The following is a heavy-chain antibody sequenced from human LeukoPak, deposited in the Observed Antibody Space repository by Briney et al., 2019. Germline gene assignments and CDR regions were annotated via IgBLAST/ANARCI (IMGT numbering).Heavy chain of an antibody. CDR1: GFTFSSYS. V-gene: IGHV3-48*02. J-gene: IGHJ4*02. CDR2: TDSSGGTH. D-gene: IGHD3-16*01. CDR3: ARGMSRGTSY. Sequence: GGSLRLSCAASGFTFSSYSMNWVRQAPGKGLEWVSYTDSSGGTHYYADSVKGRFTISRDNAQSSLSLQMNALRDEDTAVYYCARGMSRGTSYWGQGTLVTVSS.